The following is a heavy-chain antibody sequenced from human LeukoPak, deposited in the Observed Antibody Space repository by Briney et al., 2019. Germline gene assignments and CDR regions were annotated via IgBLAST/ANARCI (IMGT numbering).Heavy chain of an antibody. Sequence: PGGSLRLSCAASGFTFSSYAMSWVRQAPGKGLEWVSAISGSGGSTYYADSVKGRFTISRDNSKNTLYLQMNSLRAEDTAVYYCARGRVVGAIPMNDYWGQGTLVTVSS. CDR1: GFTFSSYA. D-gene: IGHD1-26*01. CDR2: ISGSGGST. V-gene: IGHV3-23*01. CDR3: ARGRVVGAIPMNDY. J-gene: IGHJ4*02.